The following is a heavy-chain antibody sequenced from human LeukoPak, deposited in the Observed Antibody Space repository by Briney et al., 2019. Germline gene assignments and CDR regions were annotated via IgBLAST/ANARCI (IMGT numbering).Heavy chain of an antibody. Sequence: GGSLTLSCAVSGFTSSNAWMSWVRQAPGKGLEWVSYISSSGSTIYYADSVKGRFTISRDNAKNSLYLQMNSLRAEDTAVYYCARDRGGYDSFDYWGQGTLVTVSS. CDR2: ISSSGSTI. CDR3: ARDRGGYDSFDY. D-gene: IGHD5-12*01. V-gene: IGHV3-11*04. J-gene: IGHJ4*02. CDR1: GFTSSNAW.